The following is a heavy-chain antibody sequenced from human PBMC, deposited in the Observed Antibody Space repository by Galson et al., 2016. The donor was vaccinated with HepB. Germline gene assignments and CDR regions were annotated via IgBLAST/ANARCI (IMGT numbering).Heavy chain of an antibody. D-gene: IGHD3-10*01. CDR1: GFNFGDYT. CDR2: ISRKSGDM. V-gene: IGHV3-9*01. Sequence: SLRLSCAASGFNFGDYTMHWVRLAPGKGLEWVTGISRKSGDMPYADSVKGRFTISRDNAKNSVYLQMNSVTTEDTALYYCAKEKDSFQVQTPPDAFYVWGQGTMVTVSS. CDR3: AKEKDSFQVQTPPDAFYV. J-gene: IGHJ3*01.